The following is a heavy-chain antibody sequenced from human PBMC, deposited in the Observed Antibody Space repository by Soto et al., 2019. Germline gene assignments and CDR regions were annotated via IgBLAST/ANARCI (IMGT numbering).Heavy chain of an antibody. CDR1: FASFSSNSYH. D-gene: IGHD3-22*01. V-gene: IGHV4-39*02. J-gene: IGHJ6*02. CDR3: ARDPNDSSVYYHHYYYGMDV. Sequence: SETLSLTCSVSFASFSSNSYHWGWIRQPPGKGLEWIGSISYTGTTYYSPSLKSRVTISADTSKKQFSLKLDSATAEDTAVYYCARDPNDSSVYYHHYYYGMDVWGQGTTVTVSS. CDR2: ISYTGTT.